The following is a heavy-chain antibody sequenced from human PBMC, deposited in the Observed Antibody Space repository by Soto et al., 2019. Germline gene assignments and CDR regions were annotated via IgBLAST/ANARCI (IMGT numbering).Heavy chain of an antibody. CDR2: IYRSGST. Sequence: SETLSLTCTVSSGTISSGDYSWNWIRQPPGKGLEWIGYIYRSGSTYYNPSLKSRVTISLDTSKNQFSLKLGSVTAADTAVYYCARAPYYDWGSYERIDWFDPWGQGALVTVPS. CDR3: ARAPYYDWGSYERIDWFDP. CDR1: SGTISSGDYS. D-gene: IGHD3-10*01. J-gene: IGHJ5*02. V-gene: IGHV4-30-4*01.